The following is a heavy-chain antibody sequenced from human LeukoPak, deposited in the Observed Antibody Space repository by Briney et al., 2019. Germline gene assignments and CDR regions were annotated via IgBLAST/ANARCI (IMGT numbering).Heavy chain of an antibody. CDR3: ARFPRHTLYSSSWYRGIFYYYYGMDV. J-gene: IGHJ6*02. Sequence: PGGSLRLSCAASGFTFSDYYMSWIRQAPGKGLEWVSYISSSGSTIYYADSVKGRFTFSRDNAKNSLYLQMNSLRAEDTAVYYCARFPRHTLYSSSWYRGIFYYYYGMDVWGQGTTVTVSS. V-gene: IGHV3-11*01. CDR1: GFTFSDYY. D-gene: IGHD6-13*01. CDR2: ISSSGSTI.